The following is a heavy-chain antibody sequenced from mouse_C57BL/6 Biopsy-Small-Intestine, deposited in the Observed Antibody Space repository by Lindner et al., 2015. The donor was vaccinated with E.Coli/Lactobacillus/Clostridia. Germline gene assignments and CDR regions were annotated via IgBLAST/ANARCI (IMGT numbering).Heavy chain of an antibody. Sequence: VQLQESGGGLVQPGGSLSLSCVASGFTFTDYYMTWVRQPPGKALEWLGFIRNKANGYTTEYSPSVKGRFTISRDNSQSILYLQMNALRTEDSATYYCARYIGMVTAGDYSDYWGQGTTLTVSS. CDR1: GFTFTDYY. D-gene: IGHD2-2*01. V-gene: IGHV7-3*01. CDR3: ARYIGMVTAGDYSDY. CDR2: IRNKANGYTT. J-gene: IGHJ2*01.